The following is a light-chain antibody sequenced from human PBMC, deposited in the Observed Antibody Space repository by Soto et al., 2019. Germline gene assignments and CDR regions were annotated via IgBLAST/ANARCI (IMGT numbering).Light chain of an antibody. J-gene: IGLJ3*02. CDR1: SEHFSYA. Sequence: QPVLTQSPSASASLGASVKLTCTLSSEHFSYAIAWHQQQPETGPRYLMKLNSDGSHTKGDGIPDRFSGSSSGAERYLTISSLQSEDEGDYYCQTWGTGTVVFGGGTKLTVL. CDR2: LNSDGSH. V-gene: IGLV4-69*01. CDR3: QTWGTGTVV.